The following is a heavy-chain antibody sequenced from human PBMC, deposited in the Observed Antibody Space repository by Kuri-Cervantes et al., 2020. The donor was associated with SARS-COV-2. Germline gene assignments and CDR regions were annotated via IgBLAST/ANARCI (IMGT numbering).Heavy chain of an antibody. CDR3: AREGYSSGGTGGFDY. D-gene: IGHD6-19*01. V-gene: IGHV3-30*01. Sequence: LSLTCAASGFTFSSCAMHWVRLAPGKGLEWVAFISYDGSNEYYADSVRGRSTISRDNSNNTLYLQVNSLRAEDTAVYYCAREGYSSGGTGGFDYWGQGTLVTVSS. CDR1: GFTFSSCA. J-gene: IGHJ4*02. CDR2: ISYDGSNE.